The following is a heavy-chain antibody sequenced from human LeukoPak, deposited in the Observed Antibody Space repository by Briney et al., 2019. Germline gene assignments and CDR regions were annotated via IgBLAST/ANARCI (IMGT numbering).Heavy chain of an antibody. CDR3: ARAVSCSGGSCYSTNWFDP. V-gene: IGHV4-39*07. CDR2: IYYSGST. J-gene: IGHJ5*02. CDR1: GGSISSSSYY. Sequence: SSETLSLTCTVSGGSISSSSYYWGWIRQPPGKGLEWIGSIYYSGSTYYNPSLKSRVTISVDTSKNQFSLNLSSVTAADTAVYYCARAVSCSGGSCYSTNWFDPWGQGTLVTVSS. D-gene: IGHD2-15*01.